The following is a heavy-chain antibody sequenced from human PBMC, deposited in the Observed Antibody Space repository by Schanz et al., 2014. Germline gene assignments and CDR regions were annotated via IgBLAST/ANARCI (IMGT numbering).Heavy chain of an antibody. V-gene: IGHV3-33*01. D-gene: IGHD1-1*01. Sequence: QVQLVESGGGVVQPGRSLRLFCAASGFTFSSYGMHWVRQAPGKGLEWVAAMSYDGSIKYYGDSVKGRFTISRDNSKNTLYLQMNSLRADDTAVYYCARGTDWNLHYWGQGALVTVSS. J-gene: IGHJ4*02. CDR3: ARGTDWNLHY. CDR2: MSYDGSIK. CDR1: GFTFSSYG.